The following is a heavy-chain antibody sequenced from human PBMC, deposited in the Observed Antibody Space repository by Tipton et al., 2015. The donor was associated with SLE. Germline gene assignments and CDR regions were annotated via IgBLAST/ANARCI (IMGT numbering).Heavy chain of an antibody. Sequence: TLSLTCTVSGGSISSGSYYWSWIRQPAGKGLEWIGRLYGSGSPTHYNPSLEGRVTVSVDTSQNQVSLKLTSVTAADTAVYYCARIRPGHGDPFDFWGQGTLVTVSS. D-gene: IGHD4-17*01. V-gene: IGHV4-61*02. J-gene: IGHJ4*02. CDR1: GGSISSGSYY. CDR3: ARIRPGHGDPFDF. CDR2: LYGSGSPT.